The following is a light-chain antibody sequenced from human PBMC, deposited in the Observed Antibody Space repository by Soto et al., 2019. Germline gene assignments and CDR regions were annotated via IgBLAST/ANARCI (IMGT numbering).Light chain of an antibody. CDR1: QSISSW. CDR2: KAS. CDR3: QQYKSFSLT. Sequence: DLQMTQSPSTLSASVGDRVTITCRASQSISSWLAWYQQKPGKAPKLLIYKASSLESGVTSRFSGSGSGTEFTLTVSSLQPDDFAIYYCQQYKSFSLTFGGGTKVEIK. V-gene: IGKV1-5*03. J-gene: IGKJ4*01.